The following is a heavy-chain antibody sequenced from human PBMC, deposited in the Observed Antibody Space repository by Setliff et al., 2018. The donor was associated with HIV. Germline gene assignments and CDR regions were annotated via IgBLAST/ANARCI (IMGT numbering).Heavy chain of an antibody. J-gene: IGHJ6*02. D-gene: IGHD2-8*01. Sequence: SETLSLTCTVSGDSIRSGSYYWTWIRQPAGKVLEWIRHIYTTGGTKYNPSLKSRVTRSLVTSKNQFSLELSRVTAADTAVYYCARGKYCTDGVCSKPRSAVMDVGGQGTTVTVSS. CDR2: IYTTGGT. V-gene: IGHV4-61*09. CDR3: ARGKYCTDGVCSKPRSAVMDV. CDR1: GDSIRSGSYY.